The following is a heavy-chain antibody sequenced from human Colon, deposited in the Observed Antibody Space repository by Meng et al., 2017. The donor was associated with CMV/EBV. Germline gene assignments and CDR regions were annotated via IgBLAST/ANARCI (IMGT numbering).Heavy chain of an antibody. D-gene: IGHD3-3*01. CDR3: ARDSLSYYDFWSGLFDY. CDR2: TSYDGGSK. CDR1: EFTFTSYA. Sequence: GESLKISCAAPEFTFTSYAMHWVRQAPGKGPEWVAVTSYDGGSKYYADSVKGRFTISRDNSENTVSLQMNSLRAEDTAVYYCARDSLSYYDFWSGLFDYWGQGTLVTVSS. V-gene: IGHV3-30-3*01. J-gene: IGHJ4*02.